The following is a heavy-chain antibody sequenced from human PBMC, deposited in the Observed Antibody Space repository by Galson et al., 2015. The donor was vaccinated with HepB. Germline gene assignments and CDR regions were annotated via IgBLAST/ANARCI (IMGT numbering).Heavy chain of an antibody. CDR3: ARVGANDYGDYVSA. J-gene: IGHJ4*02. CDR1: GFTFSSYA. CDR2: ISYDGSNK. V-gene: IGHV3-30*04. D-gene: IGHD4-17*01. Sequence: SLRLSCAASGFTFSSYAMHWVRQAPGKGLEWVAVISYDGSNKYYADSVKGRFTISRDNSKNTLYLQMNSLRAEDTAVYYCARVGANDYGDYVSAWGQGTLVTVSS.